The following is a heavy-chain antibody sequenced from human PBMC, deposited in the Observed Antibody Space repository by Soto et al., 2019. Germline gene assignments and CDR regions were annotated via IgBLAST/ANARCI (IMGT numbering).Heavy chain of an antibody. Sequence: ASVKVSCKASGGTFSSYAISWVRQAPGQGLEWMGGIIPIFGTANYAQKFQGRVTITADESTSTAYMELSSLRAEDTAVYYCARYIVVVTATYAFDIWGQGTMVTVSS. CDR1: GGTFSSYA. CDR2: IIPIFGTA. J-gene: IGHJ3*02. CDR3: ARYIVVVTATYAFDI. V-gene: IGHV1-69*13. D-gene: IGHD2-21*02.